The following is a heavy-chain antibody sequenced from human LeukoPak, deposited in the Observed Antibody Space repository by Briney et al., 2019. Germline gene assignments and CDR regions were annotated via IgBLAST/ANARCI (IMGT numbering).Heavy chain of an antibody. Sequence: ASVKVSCKASGYTFTSYGSSWVRQAPGQGLEWMGWISAYNGNTNYAQKLQGRVTMTTDTSTSTAYMELRSLRSDDTAVYYCARGYCSGGSCHYYYGMDVWGQGTTVTVSS. CDR3: ARGYCSGGSCHYYYGMDV. V-gene: IGHV1-18*01. CDR2: ISAYNGNT. D-gene: IGHD2-15*01. CDR1: GYTFTSYG. J-gene: IGHJ6*02.